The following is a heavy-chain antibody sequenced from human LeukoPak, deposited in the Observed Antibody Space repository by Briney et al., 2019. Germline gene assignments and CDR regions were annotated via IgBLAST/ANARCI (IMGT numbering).Heavy chain of an antibody. V-gene: IGHV1-2*02. J-gene: IGHJ4*02. D-gene: IGHD2-8*01. CDR2: INPNSGGT. CDR3: ARVRSYCTNGVCYWDLGY. CDR1: GYTFTDYY. Sequence: ASVKVSCKASGYTFTDYYMEWVRQAPGQGLEWMGWINPNSGGTNYARKFQGRVTMTRDTSISTAYMELSRLRSDDTAVYYCARVRSYCTNGVCYWDLGYWGQGTLVTVSS.